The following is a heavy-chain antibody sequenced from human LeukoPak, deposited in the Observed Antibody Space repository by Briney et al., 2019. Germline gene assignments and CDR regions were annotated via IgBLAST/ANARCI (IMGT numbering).Heavy chain of an antibody. J-gene: IGHJ3*02. V-gene: IGHV4-39*01. CDR2: IYYSGST. CDR3: ARGVGGYYGSGSYHVPVLDI. CDR1: GGSTSSSSYC. D-gene: IGHD3-10*01. Sequence: SGTLSVTCTDPGGSTSSSSYCWGWIRHPPGDWLGWLGCIYYSGSTYYNPSLKRRVTISVDTSKNQFCLKLSSVTAADTAVYYCARGVGGYYGSGSYHVPVLDIWGQGTMVTVSS.